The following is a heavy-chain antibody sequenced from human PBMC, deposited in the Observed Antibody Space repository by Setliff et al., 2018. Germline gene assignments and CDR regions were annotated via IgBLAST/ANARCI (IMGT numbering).Heavy chain of an antibody. CDR1: GYSFSDSA. Sequence: ASVKVSCKASGYSFSDSAVSWVRQAPGQGLEWVGWISVYSGNANYAQKFQGRVTMTTDSSTSTAYMELRSLTSDDAAVYYCSRLVRYCTTTACQRASGAEVWGQGTVVTVSS. V-gene: IGHV1-18*01. J-gene: IGHJ4*02. CDR2: ISVYSGNA. D-gene: IGHD2-8*01. CDR3: SRLVRYCTTTACQRASGAEV.